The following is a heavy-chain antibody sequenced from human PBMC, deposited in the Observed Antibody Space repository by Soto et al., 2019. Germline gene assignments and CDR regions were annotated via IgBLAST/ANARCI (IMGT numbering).Heavy chain of an antibody. D-gene: IGHD3-3*01. CDR1: GYDFNIYD. V-gene: IGHV1-8*01. CDR2: MTPQSGTP. CDR3: ARGGHGFCSGASLYYAMDV. Sequence: QVHLVQSGAEVKKPGASVKVSCTASGYDFNIYDIHWVRQSTGQGLEWMGWMTPQSGTPIYAPKFAGRFHRTRETSRSTAYMELSILRSEDTAVYFCARGGHGFCSGASLYYAMDVWGQGTMVTVSS. J-gene: IGHJ6*02.